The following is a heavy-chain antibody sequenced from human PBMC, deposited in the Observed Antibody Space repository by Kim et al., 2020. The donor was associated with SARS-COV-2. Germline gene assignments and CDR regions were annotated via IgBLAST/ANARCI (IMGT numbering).Heavy chain of an antibody. CDR2: N. D-gene: IGHD1-26*01. Sequence: NDYAVSVKSRITINPDTSKNQFSLQLNSVTPEDTAVYYCARDRLSGYCDYWGQGTLVTVSS. CDR3: ARDRLSGYCDY. V-gene: IGHV6-1*01. J-gene: IGHJ4*02.